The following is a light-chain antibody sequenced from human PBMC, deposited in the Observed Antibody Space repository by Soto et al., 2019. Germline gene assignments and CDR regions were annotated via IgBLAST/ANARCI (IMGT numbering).Light chain of an antibody. V-gene: IGKV3-15*01. CDR2: GAS. CDR1: QSISDT. J-gene: IGKJ1*01. Sequence: EIVMTQSPATLSVSPGGRATLSCRASQSISDTLAWYQQKPGQAPRLLIYGASTRATGIPARFSGSGSVTEFTLTISSLQSEDFAVYYCQQYSDWWTFGQGTKVDI. CDR3: QQYSDWWT.